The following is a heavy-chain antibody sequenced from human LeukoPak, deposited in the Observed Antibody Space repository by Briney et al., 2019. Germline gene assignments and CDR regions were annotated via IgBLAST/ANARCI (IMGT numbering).Heavy chain of an antibody. CDR1: GFTFSSYA. CDR2: IRYDGSNK. CDR3: AKDFYRADYYYDSSGPHPY. J-gene: IGHJ4*02. D-gene: IGHD3-22*01. Sequence: PGGSLRLSCAASGFTFSSYAMSWVRRAPGKGLEWVAFIRYDGSNKYYADSVKGRFTISRDNSKNTLYLQMNSLRAEDTAVYYCAKDFYRADYYYDSSGPHPYWGQGTLVTVSS. V-gene: IGHV3-30*02.